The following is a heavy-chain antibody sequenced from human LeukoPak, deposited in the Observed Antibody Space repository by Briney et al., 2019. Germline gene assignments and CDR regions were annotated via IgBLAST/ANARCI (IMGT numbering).Heavy chain of an antibody. J-gene: IGHJ4*02. CDR1: GFTFSSYW. Sequence: PGGSLRLSCAASGFTFSSYWMHWVRQAPGKGLVWVSRINSDGSSTSYADSVKGRFTISRDNAKNTLYLQMNSLRAEDTAVYYCARGGGGKDFDYWGQGTLVTVSP. V-gene: IGHV3-74*01. CDR3: ARGGGGKDFDY. CDR2: INSDGSST. D-gene: IGHD2-15*01.